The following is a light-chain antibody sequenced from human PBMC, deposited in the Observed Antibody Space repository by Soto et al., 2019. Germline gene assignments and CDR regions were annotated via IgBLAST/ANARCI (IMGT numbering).Light chain of an antibody. V-gene: IGKV1-39*01. Sequence: DIQMTQSPSSLSASVGDRVTITCRASQSISYYLNWYQQKPGKAPELLIYAASSLQSGVPSRFSGSGSGTDFTLTISSLQPEDFATYYCQQSYTTLITFGQGTRLDI. J-gene: IGKJ5*01. CDR2: AAS. CDR3: QQSYTTLIT. CDR1: QSISYY.